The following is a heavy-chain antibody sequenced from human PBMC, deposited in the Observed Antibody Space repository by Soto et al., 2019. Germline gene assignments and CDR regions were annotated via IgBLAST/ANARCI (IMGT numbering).Heavy chain of an antibody. V-gene: IGHV1-69*12. J-gene: IGHJ2*01. CDR2: IIPIFGTA. CDR3: ARGNHRWLQLWYFDL. CDR1: GGTFSSYT. Sequence: VQLVQSGAEVKKPGSSVTVSCKASGGTFSSYTISWVRQAPGQGLEWMGGIIPIFGTANYAQKFQGRVTITADESTSTAYMELSSLRSEGTAVYYCARGNHRWLQLWYFDLWGRGTLVTVSS. D-gene: IGHD5-12*01.